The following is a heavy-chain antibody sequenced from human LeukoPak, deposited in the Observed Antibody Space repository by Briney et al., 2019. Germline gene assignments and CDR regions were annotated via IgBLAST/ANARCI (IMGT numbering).Heavy chain of an antibody. D-gene: IGHD5-12*01. J-gene: IGHJ4*02. CDR3: ATYHGGYVSDFDY. Sequence: GGSLRLSCEASGFTFSDSFMSWIRQAPGKGLAWIAYISSRSRTTHYADSVKGRFTISRDNAKSSLYLQMNSLRAEDTAVYYCATYHGGYVSDFDYWGQGTLVTVSS. CDR2: ISSRSRTT. CDR1: GFTFSDSF. V-gene: IGHV3-11*04.